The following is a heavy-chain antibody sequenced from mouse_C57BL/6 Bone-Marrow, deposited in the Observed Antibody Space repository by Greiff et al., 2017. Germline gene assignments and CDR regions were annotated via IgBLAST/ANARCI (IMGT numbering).Heavy chain of an antibody. Sequence: QVQLQQPGAELVRPGTSVKLSCKASGYTFTSYWMHWVKQRPGQGLEWIGVIDPSDSYTNYNQQFKGKATLTVDTSSSTAYMQHSSLTSEDSAVYYCARCSSLYYAMDYWGQGNSVTVSS. CDR3: ARCSSLYYAMDY. CDR2: IDPSDSYT. D-gene: IGHD1-1*01. J-gene: IGHJ4*01. V-gene: IGHV1-59*01. CDR1: GYTFTSYW.